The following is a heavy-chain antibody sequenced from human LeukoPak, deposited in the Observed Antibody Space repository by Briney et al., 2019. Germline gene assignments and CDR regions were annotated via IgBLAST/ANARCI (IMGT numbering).Heavy chain of an antibody. CDR1: GFTFSSYS. J-gene: IGHJ4*02. V-gene: IGHV3-21*01. CDR3: ARAVYGGNSYFDY. D-gene: IGHD4-23*01. CDR2: ISSSSSYI. Sequence: GGSLRLSCAASGFTFSSYSMNWVRQAPWKGLEWVSSISSSSSYIYYADSVKGRFTISRDNAKNSLYLQMNSLRAEDTAVYYCARAVYGGNSYFDYWGQGTLVTVSS.